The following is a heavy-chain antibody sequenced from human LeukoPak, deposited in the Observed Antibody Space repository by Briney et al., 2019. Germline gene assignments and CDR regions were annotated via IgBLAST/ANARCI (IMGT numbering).Heavy chain of an antibody. J-gene: IGHJ5*02. D-gene: IGHD5-18*01. CDR3: ARSFPTRGYSS. Sequence: SETLSLTCAVSGYSISSYYWSWIRQPPGKGLEWIGYIYYSGSTNYNPSLKSRVTISVDTSKNQFSLKLGSVTAADTAVYYCARSFPTRGYSSWGQGTLVTVSS. V-gene: IGHV4-59*01. CDR2: IYYSGST. CDR1: GYSISSYY.